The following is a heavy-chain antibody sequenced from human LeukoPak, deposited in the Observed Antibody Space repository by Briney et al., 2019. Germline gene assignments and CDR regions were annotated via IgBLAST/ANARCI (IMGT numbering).Heavy chain of an antibody. J-gene: IGHJ5*02. Sequence: SGPTLVKPTQTLTLTCTFSGYSLSTSGVGVGWIRQPPGKALEWLALIYWDDDKRYSPSLKSRLTITKDTSKNQVVLTMTNMDPVDTATYYCAHIRLWFGRPGWFDPWGQGTLVTVSS. CDR1: GYSLSTSGVG. D-gene: IGHD3-10*01. CDR3: AHIRLWFGRPGWFDP. V-gene: IGHV2-5*02. CDR2: IYWDDDK.